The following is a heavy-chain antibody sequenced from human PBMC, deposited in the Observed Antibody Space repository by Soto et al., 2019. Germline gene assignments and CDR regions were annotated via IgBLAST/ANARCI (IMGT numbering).Heavy chain of an antibody. CDR2: IKSKTDGVTI. CDR1: SSRFTFRNVW. CDR3: GDLDCSYFGVDV. V-gene: IGHV3-15*01. Sequence: EVQLVESGGGLVKPGGSLRLSCVASSSRFTFRNVWMSWVRQAPGKGLEWVGRIKSKTDGVTIAYAAPVKGRFTISRDDSKHTLYLQMNSLKIEDTAVYYCGDLDCSYFGVDVWGQGTTVTVSS. J-gene: IGHJ6*02. D-gene: IGHD2-21*01.